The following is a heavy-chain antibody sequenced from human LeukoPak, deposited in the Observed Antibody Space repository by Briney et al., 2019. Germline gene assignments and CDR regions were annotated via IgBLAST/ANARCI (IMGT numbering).Heavy chain of an antibody. CDR3: AKYRGLRYYDD. Sequence: PGGSLRLSCAASGFTFSDSAIHWVRQVSGKGLEWVGRIRGKGYSDPPAYAASVKGRFTISRDDSKSTAYLQMNSLKAEDTAVYHCAKYRGLRYYDDWGQGTLVTVSS. J-gene: IGHJ4*02. D-gene: IGHD3-22*01. V-gene: IGHV3-73*01. CDR1: GFTFSDSA. CDR2: IRGKGYSDPP.